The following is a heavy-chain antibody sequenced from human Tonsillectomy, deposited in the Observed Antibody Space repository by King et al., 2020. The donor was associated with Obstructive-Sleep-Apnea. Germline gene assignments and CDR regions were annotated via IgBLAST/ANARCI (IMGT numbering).Heavy chain of an antibody. Sequence: VQLVESGGVVVQPGGSLRLSCAASGFTFDNYAMHWVRQAPGKGLEWVSLISWDGGSTYYADSVKGRFTISRDNSKNSLYLQMNSLRAEDTAFYYCAKAMFGVDERTNVDYWGQGTLVTVSS. V-gene: IGHV3-43D*03. J-gene: IGHJ4*02. CDR2: ISWDGGST. CDR1: GFTFDNYA. CDR3: AKAMFGVDERTNVDY. D-gene: IGHD3-3*01.